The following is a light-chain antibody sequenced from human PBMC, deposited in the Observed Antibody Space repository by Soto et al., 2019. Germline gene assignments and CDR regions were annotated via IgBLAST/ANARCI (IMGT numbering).Light chain of an antibody. CDR2: EVT. Sequence: QSVLTHPPSASGSAGQSVTISCTGTSTDVGGYNYVSWYQQHPGKAPKLMIYEVTNRPSGVSNRFSGSKSGNTASLTISGLKDQDDADYYCNSYTTSSTYVFGTGTKVTVL. CDR3: NSYTTSSTYV. J-gene: IGLJ1*01. CDR1: STDVGGYNY. V-gene: IGLV2-14*01.